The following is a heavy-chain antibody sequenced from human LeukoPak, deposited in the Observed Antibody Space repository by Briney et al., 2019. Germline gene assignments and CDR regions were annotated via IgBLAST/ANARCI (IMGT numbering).Heavy chain of an antibody. CDR2: ISSSSSTI. Sequence: HPGRSLRLSCAASGFTFSRYSMNWVRQAPGKGLEWVSYISSSSSTIYYADSVKGRFTISRDNAKNSLYLQMNSLRAEDTAVYYCVGGGPYSNTWGQGTLVTVSS. J-gene: IGHJ5*02. V-gene: IGHV3-48*04. D-gene: IGHD6-13*01. CDR1: GFTFSRYS. CDR3: VGGGPYSNT.